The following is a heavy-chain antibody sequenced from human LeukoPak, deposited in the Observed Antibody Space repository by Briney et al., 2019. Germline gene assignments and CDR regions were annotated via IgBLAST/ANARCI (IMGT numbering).Heavy chain of an antibody. CDR3: ARSPVVVPAAVDY. V-gene: IGHV3-74*01. J-gene: IGHJ4*02. CDR1: GFTFSSYW. D-gene: IGHD2-2*01. CDR2: INSDGSST. Sequence: GGSLRLSCAASGFTFSSYWMHWVRRAPGKGLVWVSRINSDGSSTSYADSVKGRFTISRDNAKNTLYLQMNSLRAEDTAVYYCARSPVVVPAAVDYWGQGTLVTVSS.